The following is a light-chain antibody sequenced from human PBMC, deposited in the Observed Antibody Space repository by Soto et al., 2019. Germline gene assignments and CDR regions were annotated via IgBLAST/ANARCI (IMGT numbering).Light chain of an antibody. CDR2: DAS. J-gene: IGKJ4*01. CDR3: QQRRYSLT. CDR1: RSIDNS. Sequence: VLTQSPAIHSLSLGERATISRRASRSIDNSLAWYQHRPGQDPRLLIYDASDRATGIPARFSGSGSGTDFTLTISSLEAEDFAVYYCQQRRYSLTFGGGAKVDIK. V-gene: IGKV3-11*01.